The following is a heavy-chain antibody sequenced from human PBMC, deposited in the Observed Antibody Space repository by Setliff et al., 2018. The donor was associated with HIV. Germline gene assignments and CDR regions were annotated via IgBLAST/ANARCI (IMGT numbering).Heavy chain of an antibody. V-gene: IGHV4-59*01. D-gene: IGHD2-2*01. CDR3: ARGHCSGTNCYGVDYYGMDV. Sequence: PSETLSLTCTVSGGSISSYYWSWIRQPPGKGLEWIGYIYYRGSTNYNPSLKSRVTISVDTSKNQFSLKLSSVTAADTAVYYCARGHCSGTNCYGVDYYGMDVWGQGTTVTGS. CDR2: IYYRGST. J-gene: IGHJ6*02. CDR1: GGSISSYY.